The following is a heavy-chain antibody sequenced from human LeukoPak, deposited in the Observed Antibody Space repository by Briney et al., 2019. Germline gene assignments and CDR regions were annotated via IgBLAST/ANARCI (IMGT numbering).Heavy chain of an antibody. Sequence: SETLSLTCAVYGGSFSGYYWSWNRQPPGKGLEWIGEINHSGSTNYNPSLKSRVTISVDTSKNQFSLKLSSVTAAATSVYSCAGHFTVGGTSFAYWGQGTLVTVSS. CDR2: INHSGST. CDR1: GGSFSGYY. J-gene: IGHJ4*02. CDR3: AGHFTVGGTSFAY. D-gene: IGHD6-19*01. V-gene: IGHV4-34*01.